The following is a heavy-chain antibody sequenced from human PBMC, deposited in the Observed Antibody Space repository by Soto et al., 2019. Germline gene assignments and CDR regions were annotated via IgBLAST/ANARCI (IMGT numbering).Heavy chain of an antibody. D-gene: IGHD3-10*01. J-gene: IGHJ4*02. CDR1: GFTFSSYA. V-gene: IGHV3-23*01. CDR3: AKRAYGSDFDY. Sequence: EVQLLESGGGVKQHGGSLRLSCTASGFTFSSYAMSWVRQAPGKGLEWVSVISGSGDSKYYADSVKGRFTISRDNSKNTLYLQMNSLRVEDTAVYYCAKRAYGSDFDYWGQGTLVTVSS. CDR2: ISGSGDSK.